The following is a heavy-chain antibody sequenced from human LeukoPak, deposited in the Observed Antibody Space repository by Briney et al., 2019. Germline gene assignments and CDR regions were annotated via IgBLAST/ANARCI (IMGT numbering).Heavy chain of an antibody. CDR1: GGSISSFY. CDR3: ARLLPAAISRNNWFDP. J-gene: IGHJ5*02. CDR2: IYYSGST. Sequence: SETLSLTCTVSGGSISSFYWSWIRQPPGKGLEWIGYIYYSGSTNCNPSLKSRVTISVDTSKNQFSLKLSSVTAADTAVYYCARLLPAAISRNNWFDPWGQGTLVTVSS. D-gene: IGHD2-2*02. V-gene: IGHV4-59*08.